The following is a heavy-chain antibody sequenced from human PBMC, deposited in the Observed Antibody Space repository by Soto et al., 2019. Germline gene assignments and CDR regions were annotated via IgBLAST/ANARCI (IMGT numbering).Heavy chain of an antibody. CDR3: ARALSYYDSSGYYLGY. V-gene: IGHV1-18*04. D-gene: IGHD3-22*01. J-gene: IGHJ4*02. CDR2: ISGYNGNT. Sequence: ASVKFSCKGSGYTFSSHGVSWVRQAPGQGLDWMGWISGYNGNTNSAQKFRGRLTMTTDTSTNTAYMELRSLRSDDTAVYYCARALSYYDSSGYYLGYWGQGTLVTVSS. CDR1: GYTFSSHG.